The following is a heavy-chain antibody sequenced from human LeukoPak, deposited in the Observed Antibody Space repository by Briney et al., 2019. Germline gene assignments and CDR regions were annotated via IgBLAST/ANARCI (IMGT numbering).Heavy chain of an antibody. CDR3: ARDPMGIAAAGIDY. CDR1: GFTFSSYG. CDR2: IWYDGSNK. D-gene: IGHD6-13*01. J-gene: IGHJ4*02. Sequence: GGSLRLSCAASGFTFSSYGMHWVRQAPGKGLEWVAVIWYDGSNKYYADYVKGRFTISRDNSKNTLYLQMNSLRAEDTAVYYCARDPMGIAAAGIDYWVQGTLVTVSS. V-gene: IGHV3-33*01.